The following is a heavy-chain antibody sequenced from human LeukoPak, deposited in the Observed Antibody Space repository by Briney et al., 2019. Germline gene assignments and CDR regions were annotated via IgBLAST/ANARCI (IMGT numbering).Heavy chain of an antibody. CDR2: ISWNSGSI. V-gene: IGHV3-9*03. Sequence: TGRSLRLSCAAPGFAFDDYAMHWVRQAPGKGLEWVSGISWNSGSIGYADSVKGRFTISRDNAKNSLYLQMNSLRAEDMALYYCAKEVNYYDSSGYSGYAFDIWAKGQWSPSLQ. J-gene: IGHJ3*02. D-gene: IGHD3-22*01. CDR3: AKEVNYYDSSGYSGYAFDI. CDR1: GFAFDDYA.